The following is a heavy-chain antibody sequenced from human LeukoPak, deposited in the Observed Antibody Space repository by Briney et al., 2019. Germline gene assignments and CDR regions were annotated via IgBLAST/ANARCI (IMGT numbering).Heavy chain of an antibody. D-gene: IGHD3-9*01. CDR3: AKWGDYDVLTGYYVSDY. V-gene: IGHV3-23*01. J-gene: IGHJ4*02. Sequence: PGGSLRLSCAASGFTFSNDAMSWVRQAPGKGLEWVSAITGSGGNTYYADSVKGRFTISRDNSKNTVFLQMNSLRAEDTAVYYCAKWGDYDVLTGYYVSDYWGQGTLVTVSS. CDR2: ITGSGGNT. CDR1: GFTFSNDA.